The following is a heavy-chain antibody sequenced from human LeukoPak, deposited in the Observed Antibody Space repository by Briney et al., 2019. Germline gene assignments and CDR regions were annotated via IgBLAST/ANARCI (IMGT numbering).Heavy chain of an antibody. CDR2: INPSGGST. V-gene: IGHV1-46*01. CDR1: GYTFTSYY. CDR3: ARSPALWWLPDY. Sequence: RASVKVSCKASGYTFTSYYMHWVRQAPGQGLEWMGIINPSGGSTSYAQKFQGRVTMTRDTSTSTVYMELGSLRSEDTAVYYCARSPALWWLPDYWGQGTLVTVSS. D-gene: IGHD2-21*01. J-gene: IGHJ4*02.